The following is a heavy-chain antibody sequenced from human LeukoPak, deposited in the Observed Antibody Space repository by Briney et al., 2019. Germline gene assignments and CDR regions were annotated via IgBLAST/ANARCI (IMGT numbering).Heavy chain of an antibody. Sequence: GGSLRLSCAASGFTFSSYGMNWVRQAPGKGLEWVSSISSSSSYIYYADSVKGRFTISRDNAKNSLYLQMNSLRAEDTAVYYCARDGALGSYYDSSGYRFDYWGQGTLVTVSS. J-gene: IGHJ4*02. D-gene: IGHD3-22*01. CDR1: GFTFSSYG. CDR2: ISSSSSYI. V-gene: IGHV3-21*01. CDR3: ARDGALGSYYDSSGYRFDY.